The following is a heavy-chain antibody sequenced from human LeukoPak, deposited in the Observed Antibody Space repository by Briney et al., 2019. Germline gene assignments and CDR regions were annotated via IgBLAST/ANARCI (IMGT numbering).Heavy chain of an antibody. CDR1: GFTFSSYA. CDR2: INSNGGST. D-gene: IGHD3-10*01. J-gene: IGHJ4*02. Sequence: GGSLRLSCSASGFTFSSYAMHWVRQAPGKGLEYVSAINSNGGSTYYADSVKGRFTISRDNSKNTLYLQMSSLRAEDTAVYYCVKERLLWFGELSNYFDYWGQGTLVTVSS. CDR3: VKERLLWFGELSNYFDY. V-gene: IGHV3-64D*06.